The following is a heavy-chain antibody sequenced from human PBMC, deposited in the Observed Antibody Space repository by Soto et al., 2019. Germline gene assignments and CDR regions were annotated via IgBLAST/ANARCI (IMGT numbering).Heavy chain of an antibody. CDR2: INHSGST. CDR3: ARGMIGGWFDP. J-gene: IGHJ5*02. Sequence: PSETLSLTCAVYGGPFSGYYWSWIRQPPGKGLEWIGEINHSGSTNYNPSLKSRVTISVDTSKNQFSLKLSSVTAADTAVYYCARGMIGGWFDPWGQGTLVTVSS. CDR1: GGPFSGYY. D-gene: IGHD3-22*01. V-gene: IGHV4-34*01.